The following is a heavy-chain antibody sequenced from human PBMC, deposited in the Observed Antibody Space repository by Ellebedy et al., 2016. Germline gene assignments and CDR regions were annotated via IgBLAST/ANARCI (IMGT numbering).Heavy chain of an antibody. Sequence: GESLKISCKGSGYTFTSFWISWVRQMPGKGLEWMGRIDPRDSYTDYSPSFQGHVTISADKSISTAYLQWTSLKASDTAMYYCARRTTSSSNYYFGMDVWGQGTTVTVSS. CDR2: IDPRDSYT. V-gene: IGHV5-10-1*01. D-gene: IGHD6-6*01. CDR3: ARRTTSSSNYYFGMDV. J-gene: IGHJ6*02. CDR1: GYTFTSFW.